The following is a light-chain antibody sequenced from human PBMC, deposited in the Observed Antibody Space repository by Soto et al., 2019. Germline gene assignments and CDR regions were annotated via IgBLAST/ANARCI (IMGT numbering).Light chain of an antibody. Sequence: QSALTLPASVSGSPGQSITISCTGTSSDVGSYNYVSWYQQYPGKAPKLMIYDVSNRPSGVSYRFSGSKSGNTASLTISGLQAEDEADYYCSSYTTSSTHVVFGVGTKLTVL. J-gene: IGLJ2*01. CDR1: SSDVGSYNY. V-gene: IGLV2-14*01. CDR3: SSYTTSSTHVV. CDR2: DVS.